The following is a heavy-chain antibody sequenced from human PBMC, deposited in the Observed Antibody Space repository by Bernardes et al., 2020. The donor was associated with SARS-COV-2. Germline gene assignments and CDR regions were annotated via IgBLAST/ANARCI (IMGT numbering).Heavy chain of an antibody. CDR2: VYHIGST. V-gene: IGHV4-59*01. J-gene: IGHJ4*02. CDR3: ARDPGLFFTGSFYS. Sequence: EPLSFTSTVPVGSTTNSYWSWIRPPPGKGLEWIGYVYHIGSTSYNPSLKSRVTISRDTSNSQFSLRLRSVTAADTALYYCARDPGLFFTGSFYSWGQGMLVTVSS. CDR1: VGSTTNSY.